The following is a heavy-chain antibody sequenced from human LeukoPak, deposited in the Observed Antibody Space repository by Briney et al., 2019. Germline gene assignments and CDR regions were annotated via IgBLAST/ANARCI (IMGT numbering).Heavy chain of an antibody. CDR3: AKDMRPSPSGLVIDY. CDR2: ISWNSGST. V-gene: IGHV3-9*03. CDR1: GFTFDDYA. Sequence: GGSLRLPCAASGFTFDDYAMHWVRQAPGKGLEWVSGISWNSGSTGYADSVKGRFTISRDNAKNSLYLQMNSLRAEDMALYYCAKDMRPSPSGLVIDYWGQGTLVTVSP. D-gene: IGHD3-9*01. J-gene: IGHJ4*02.